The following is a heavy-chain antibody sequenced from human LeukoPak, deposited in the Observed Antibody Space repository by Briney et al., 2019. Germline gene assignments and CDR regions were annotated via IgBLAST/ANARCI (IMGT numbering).Heavy chain of an antibody. CDR1: GGSFSGYY. Sequence: SETLSLTWAVYGGSFSGYYWSWIRQPPGKGLEWIGEINHSGSTNYNPSLKSRVTISVDTSKNQFSLKLSSVTAADTAVYYCARDLIADYVWGSYRYSDTFDIWGQGTMVTVSS. V-gene: IGHV4-34*01. J-gene: IGHJ3*02. CDR3: ARDLIADYVWGSYRYSDTFDI. D-gene: IGHD3-16*02. CDR2: INHSGST.